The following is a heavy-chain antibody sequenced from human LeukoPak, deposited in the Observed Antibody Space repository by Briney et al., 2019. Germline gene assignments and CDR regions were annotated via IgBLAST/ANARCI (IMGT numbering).Heavy chain of an antibody. CDR3: ARDIMVRGVIHAFDI. V-gene: IGHV4-59*01. CDR1: GGSISSYY. J-gene: IGHJ3*02. D-gene: IGHD3-10*01. Sequence: SETLSLTCTVPGGSISSYYWSWIRQPPGKGREWIGYIYYSGSTNYNPSLKSRVTISVDTSKNQFSLKLSSVTAADTAVYYCARDIMVRGVIHAFDIWGQGTMVTVSS. CDR2: IYYSGST.